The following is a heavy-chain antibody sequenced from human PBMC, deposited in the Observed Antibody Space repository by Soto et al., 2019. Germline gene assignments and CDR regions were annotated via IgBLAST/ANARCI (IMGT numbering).Heavy chain of an antibody. J-gene: IGHJ5*02. CDR3: AKAAVEYSTQEGFDP. CDR2: ISGSGGST. V-gene: IGHV3-23*01. CDR1: GLTFISYG. Sequence: GGPLRLSCAASGLTFISYGMSWVRQAPGKGLEWVSAISGSGGSTYYADSVKGRFTISRDNSKNTLYLQMNSLRAEDTAVYYCAKAAVEYSTQEGFDPWGQGTLVTVSS. D-gene: IGHD6-6*01.